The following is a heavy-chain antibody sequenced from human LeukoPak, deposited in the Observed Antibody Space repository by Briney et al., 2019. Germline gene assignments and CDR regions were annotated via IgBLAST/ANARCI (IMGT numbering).Heavy chain of an antibody. CDR2: INHSGST. CDR1: GGSFSGYY. Sequence: TSETLSLTCAVYGGSFSGYYWSWIRQPPGKGLEWIGEINHSGSTNYNPSLKSRVTISVDTSKNQFSLKLSSVTAADTAVYYCARALARRGGAFDIWGQGTMVTVSS. V-gene: IGHV4-34*01. CDR3: ARALARRGGAFDI. J-gene: IGHJ3*02.